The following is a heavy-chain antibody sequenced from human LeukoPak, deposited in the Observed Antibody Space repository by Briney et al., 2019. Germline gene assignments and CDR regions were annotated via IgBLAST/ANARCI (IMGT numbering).Heavy chain of an antibody. V-gene: IGHV3-74*01. Sequence: GGSLRLSCAASGFTVSSNFMSWVRQAPGKGLVWVSRINSDGSITTYADSVRGRFTISRDNAKSTLYLQMNSLRAEDTAVYYCTKDDWVYWGQGTLVTVSS. CDR3: TKDDWVY. CDR2: INSDGSIT. J-gene: IGHJ4*02. CDR1: GFTVSSNF. D-gene: IGHD3-9*01.